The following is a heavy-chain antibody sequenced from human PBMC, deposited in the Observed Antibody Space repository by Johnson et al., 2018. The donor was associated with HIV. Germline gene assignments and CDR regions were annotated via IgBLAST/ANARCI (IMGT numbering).Heavy chain of an antibody. J-gene: IGHJ3*02. Sequence: VQLVESGGGVVQPGRSLRLSCAASGFTFSSYGMHWVRQAPGKGLEWLAFIRYDGSNKYYADSVKGRFTISRDNSKNTLYLQMNSLRAEDTAVYYCGGSYYYDSSGSRYPFDIWGQGTMVTVSS. CDR1: GFTFSSYG. CDR3: GGSYYYDSSGSRYPFDI. V-gene: IGHV3-30*02. CDR2: IRYDGSNK. D-gene: IGHD3-22*01.